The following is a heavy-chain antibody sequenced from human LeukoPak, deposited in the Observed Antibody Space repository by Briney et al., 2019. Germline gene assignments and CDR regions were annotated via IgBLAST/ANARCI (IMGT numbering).Heavy chain of an antibody. V-gene: IGHV6-1*01. CDR3: ARAYIAVAGYYFDY. CDR2: TYYRSKWYN. Sequence: SQTLSLTCAISGDSVSGNSAAWNWIRQSPSRGLEWQGRTYYRSKWYNDYAVSVKSRITINPDTSKNQSSLQLNSVTPEDTAVYYCARAYIAVAGYYFDYWGQGTLVTVSS. D-gene: IGHD6-19*01. J-gene: IGHJ4*02. CDR1: GDSVSGNSAA.